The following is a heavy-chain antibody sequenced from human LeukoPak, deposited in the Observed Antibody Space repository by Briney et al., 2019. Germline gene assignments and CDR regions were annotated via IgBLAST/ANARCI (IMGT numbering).Heavy chain of an antibody. V-gene: IGHV5-51*01. CDR1: GYTFGNYC. J-gene: IGHJ4*02. CDR2: IYPRDSAT. Sequence: GKPLNFSGQASGYTFGNYCIGWARQIPGKGLDWMGIIYPRDSATTYRPSFQGQVTISADKSTTTPYRQWSSLKASDTAMYYCARHIYIENSYDYWAKGTLVTVIS. D-gene: IGHD2-15*01. CDR3: ARHIYIENSYDY.